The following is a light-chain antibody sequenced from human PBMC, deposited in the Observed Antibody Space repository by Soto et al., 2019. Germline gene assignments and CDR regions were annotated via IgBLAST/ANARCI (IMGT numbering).Light chain of an antibody. CDR1: QSVNHY. J-gene: IGKJ1*01. V-gene: IGKV3-11*01. CDR2: DAS. Sequence: EIVLTQSPATLSLSPGERATLSCRASQSVNHYLAWYQQKPGQAPRLLIYDASNRATGIPARFSGSGSGTDFTLTISCLEPEDFAVYYCQQRSDWPGTFGQGTKVEIK. CDR3: QQRSDWPGT.